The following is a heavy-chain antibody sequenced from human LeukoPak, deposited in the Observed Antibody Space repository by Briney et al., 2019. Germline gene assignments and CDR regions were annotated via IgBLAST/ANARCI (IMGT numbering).Heavy chain of an antibody. D-gene: IGHD3-22*01. Sequence: GGSLRLSCAASGFTFSSYGMHWVRQAPGKGLEWVAVISYDGSNKYYADSVKGRFTISRDNSKNTLYPQMNSLRAEDTAVYYCAKDEYYYDSSGYYYWYYFDYWGQGTLVTVSS. CDR1: GFTFSSYG. J-gene: IGHJ4*02. V-gene: IGHV3-30*18. CDR2: ISYDGSNK. CDR3: AKDEYYYDSSGYYYWYYFDY.